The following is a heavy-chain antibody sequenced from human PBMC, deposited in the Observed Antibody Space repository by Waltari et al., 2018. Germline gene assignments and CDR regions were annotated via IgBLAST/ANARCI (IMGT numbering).Heavy chain of an antibody. Sequence: QVKLVQSGAEVKKPGASVNISCKAYGYPFANFHIHWVRQAPGHGLEWMGKINPSGGSAGYPQKFQGRITMTREMSTGTVYMELSSLTYEDTAVYFCARVAPGPYYFDSWGQGTLVTVSS. J-gene: IGHJ4*02. CDR3: ARVAPGPYYFDS. V-gene: IGHV1-46*01. CDR1: GYPFANFH. CDR2: INPSGGSA.